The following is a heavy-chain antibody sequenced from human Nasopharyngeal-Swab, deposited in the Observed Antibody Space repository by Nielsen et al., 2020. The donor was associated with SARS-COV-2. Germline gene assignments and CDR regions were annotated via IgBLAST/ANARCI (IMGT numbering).Heavy chain of an antibody. CDR2: IFSNDEK. V-gene: IGHV2-26*01. J-gene: IGHJ6*02. Sequence: WIRQPPGKALEWLAHIFSNDEKSYSTSLKSRLTISKDISKSQVVLTMTNMDPVDTATYSCARTLLAAGGYYYYGMDVWGQGTTVTVSS. CDR3: ARTLLAAGGYYYYGMDV. D-gene: IGHD6-13*01.